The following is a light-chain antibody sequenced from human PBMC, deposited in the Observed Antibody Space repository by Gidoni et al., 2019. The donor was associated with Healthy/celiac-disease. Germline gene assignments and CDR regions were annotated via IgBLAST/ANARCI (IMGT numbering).Light chain of an antibody. Sequence: DIQMTQDPSTLSASVGDRVTITCRASQSISSWLAWYQQKPGKAPKLLIYDASSLESGVPSRFSGSGSGTEFTLTISSLQPDDFATYYCQQYNSYSYTFGQXTKLEIK. CDR3: QQYNSYSYT. J-gene: IGKJ2*01. CDR2: DAS. V-gene: IGKV1-5*01. CDR1: QSISSW.